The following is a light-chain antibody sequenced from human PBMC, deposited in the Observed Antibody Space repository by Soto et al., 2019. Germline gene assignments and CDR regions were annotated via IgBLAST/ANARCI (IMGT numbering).Light chain of an antibody. CDR2: NVN. CDR1: SSDVGGYDY. V-gene: IGLV2-14*03. CDR3: SSYTNTNTVG. J-gene: IGLJ2*01. Sequence: QSALTQVASVSGSPGQSITISCTGTSSDVGGYDYVSWYQQHPGKAPKLMIYNVNYRPSGVSDRFSGSKSGDTASLTISGLQAEDEANYYCSSYTNTNTVGFGGGTKVTVL.